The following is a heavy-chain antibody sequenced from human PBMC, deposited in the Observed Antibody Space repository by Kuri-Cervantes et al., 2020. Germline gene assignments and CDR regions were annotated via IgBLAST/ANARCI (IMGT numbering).Heavy chain of an antibody. CDR1: GYAFINHG. V-gene: IGHV1-2*02. CDR2: INPNSGGT. D-gene: IGHD3-10*01. Sequence: ASVKVSCKASGYAFINHGITWVRQAPGQGLEWMGWINPNSGGTNYAQKFQGRVTMTRDTSISTAYMELSRLRSNDTAVYYCARLGLNMVRGVILYFQHWGQGTLVTVSS. J-gene: IGHJ1*01. CDR3: ARLGLNMVRGVILYFQH.